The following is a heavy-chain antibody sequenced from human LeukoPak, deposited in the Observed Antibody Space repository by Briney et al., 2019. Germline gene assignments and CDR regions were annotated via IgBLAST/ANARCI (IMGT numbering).Heavy chain of an antibody. Sequence: GGSLRLSCAASGFTFSNAWMSWVRQAPGKGLEWVGRIKSKSDGGTPEYAAPVKGRFTISRDDSKNTLYLQMNSLKTEDTAVYYCTIDRVHSSSWYNFDYWGQGTLVTVSS. J-gene: IGHJ4*02. V-gene: IGHV3-15*01. CDR3: TIDRVHSSSWYNFDY. CDR1: GFTFSNAW. CDR2: IKSKSDGGTP. D-gene: IGHD6-13*01.